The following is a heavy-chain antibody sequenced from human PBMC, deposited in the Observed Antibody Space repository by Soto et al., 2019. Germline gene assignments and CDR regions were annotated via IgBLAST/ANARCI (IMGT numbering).Heavy chain of an antibody. Sequence: SETLSLTCTVSGVSISSYYWSWIRQPAGKGLEWIGRIYNRGSTNYIPSLKSRLTISMDTSKNQLSLRLTSVTAADTAVYYCARDIVGTPGYWGQGALVTVSS. D-gene: IGHD5-12*01. CDR3: ARDIVGTPGY. CDR1: GVSISSYY. V-gene: IGHV4-4*07. J-gene: IGHJ4*02. CDR2: IYNRGST.